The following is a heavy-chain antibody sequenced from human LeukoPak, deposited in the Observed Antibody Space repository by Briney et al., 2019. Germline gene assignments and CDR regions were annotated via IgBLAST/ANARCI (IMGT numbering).Heavy chain of an antibody. V-gene: IGHV4-34*01. CDR3: ARKGSSMSPFDP. CDR1: GGSFSGYY. CDR2: INHSGST. J-gene: IGHJ5*02. Sequence: PSETLPLTCAVYGGSFSGYYWSWIRQPPGKGLEWIGEINHSGSTNYNPSLKSRVTISVDTSKNQFSLKLSSVTAADTAVYYCARKGSSMSPFDPWGQGTLVTVSS. D-gene: IGHD2/OR15-2a*01.